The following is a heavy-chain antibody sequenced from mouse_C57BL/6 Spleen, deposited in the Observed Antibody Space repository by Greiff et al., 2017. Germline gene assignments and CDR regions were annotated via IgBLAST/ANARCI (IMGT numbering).Heavy chain of an antibody. J-gene: IGHJ2*01. CDR3: ARALHYYGSSYEDY. V-gene: IGHV1-69*01. CDR2: IDPSDSYT. Sequence: QVQLQQPGAELVMPGASVKLSCKASGYTFTSYWMHWVKQRPGQGLEWIGEIDPSDSYTNYNQKFKGKSTLTVDKSSSPAYMQRSSLTSEDSAVYYCARALHYYGSSYEDYWGQGTTLTVSS. D-gene: IGHD1-1*01. CDR1: GYTFTSYW.